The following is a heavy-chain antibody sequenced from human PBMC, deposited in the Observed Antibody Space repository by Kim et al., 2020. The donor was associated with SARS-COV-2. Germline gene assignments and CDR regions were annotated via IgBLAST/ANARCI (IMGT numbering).Heavy chain of an antibody. V-gene: IGHV4-34*01. Sequence: SETMSLTCAVYGGSFSGYYWSWIRQPPGKGLEWIGEINHSGSTNYNPSLKSRVTISVDTSKNQFSLKLSSVTAADTAVYYCARVRGIAAAGCDYWGQGTLVTVSS. CDR3: ARVRGIAAAGCDY. CDR1: GGSFSGYY. J-gene: IGHJ4*02. D-gene: IGHD6-13*01. CDR2: INHSGST.